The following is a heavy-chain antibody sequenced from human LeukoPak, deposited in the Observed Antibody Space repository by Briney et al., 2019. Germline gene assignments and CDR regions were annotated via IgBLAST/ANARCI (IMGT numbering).Heavy chain of an antibody. D-gene: IGHD3-22*01. J-gene: IGHJ4*02. CDR2: INPTGTST. CDR3: ARGRGYDNGTYNYAFSDY. V-gene: IGHV1-46*01. CDR1: GYTFTNYY. Sequence: GASVKVSCKASGYTFTNYYMHWVRQAPGQGLEWMGLINPTGTSTNYAQKFRGRVTMTRDTSTTTVYMELSSLRSEDTAVYYCARGRGYDNGTYNYAFSDYWGQGTLVTVSS.